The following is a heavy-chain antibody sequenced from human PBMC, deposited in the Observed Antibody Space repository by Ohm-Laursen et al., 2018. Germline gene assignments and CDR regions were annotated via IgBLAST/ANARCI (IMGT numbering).Heavy chain of an antibody. Sequence: SSVKVSCKPSGGVFSSDAISWVRQAPGQGLEWMGGIIPLFGSTHHAQKFQGRVTITADESTSTAYMELSSLRSEDTAVYYCARARFPSYRIVLTAITRTYYGMDVWGQGTTVTVSS. CDR2: IIPLFGST. J-gene: IGHJ6*02. D-gene: IGHD2-8*01. CDR1: GGVFSSDA. CDR3: ARARFPSYRIVLTAITRTYYGMDV. V-gene: IGHV1-69*01.